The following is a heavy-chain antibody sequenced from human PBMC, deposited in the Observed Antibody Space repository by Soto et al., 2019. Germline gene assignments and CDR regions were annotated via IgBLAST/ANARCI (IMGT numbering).Heavy chain of an antibody. D-gene: IGHD3-10*01. CDR1: GFTFSSYA. J-gene: IGHJ4*02. CDR2: ISGSGGST. CDR3: AKDRFFGELTFDY. Sequence: GGSLRLSCAASGFTFSSYAMSWVRQAPGKGLEWVSAISGSGGSTYYADAVKGRFTISRDNSKNTLYLQMNSLRAEDTAVYYCAKDRFFGELTFDYWGQGTLVTVSS. V-gene: IGHV3-23*01.